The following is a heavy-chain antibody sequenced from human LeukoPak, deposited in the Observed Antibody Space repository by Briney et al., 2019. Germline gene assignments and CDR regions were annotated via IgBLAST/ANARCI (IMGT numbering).Heavy chain of an antibody. CDR3: ARSTSSEYDIYHFDY. CDR1: GFTFSSYE. V-gene: IGHV3-48*03. CDR2: ISSSGSTI. D-gene: IGHD3-9*01. J-gene: IGHJ4*02. Sequence: PGGSLRLSCAASGFTFSSYEMNWVRQAPGKGLEWVSYISSSGSTIYYADSVKGRFTISRDNAKNSLYLQMNSLRAEDTAVYYCARSTSSEYDIYHFDYWGQGTLVTVSS.